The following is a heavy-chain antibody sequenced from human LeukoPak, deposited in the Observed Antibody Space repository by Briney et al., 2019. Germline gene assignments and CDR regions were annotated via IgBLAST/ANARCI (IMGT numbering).Heavy chain of an antibody. CDR3: ARRYYSYYMDV. V-gene: IGHV1-69*05. Sequence: SVKVSCKASGGTFSSYAISWVRQAPGQGLEWMGGIIPIFGTANYAQKFQGRVTMTTDTSTSTAYMELRSLRSDDTAVYFCARRYYSYYMDVWGKGTTVTVSS. CDR2: IIPIFGTA. CDR1: GGTFSSYA. J-gene: IGHJ6*03.